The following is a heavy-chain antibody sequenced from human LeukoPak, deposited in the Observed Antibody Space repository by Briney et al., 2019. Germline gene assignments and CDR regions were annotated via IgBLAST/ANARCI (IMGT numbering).Heavy chain of an antibody. V-gene: IGHV3-23*01. CDR1: GFTFSSYA. J-gene: IGHJ4*02. Sequence: GGFLRLSCAASGFTFSSYAMSWVRQAPGKGLEWVSAISGSGGSTYYADSVKGRFTISRDNSKNTLYLQMTSLRAEDTAVYYCAKDPYSGTYYDYWGQGTLVTVSS. CDR3: AKDPYSGTYYDY. D-gene: IGHD1-26*01. CDR2: ISGSGGST.